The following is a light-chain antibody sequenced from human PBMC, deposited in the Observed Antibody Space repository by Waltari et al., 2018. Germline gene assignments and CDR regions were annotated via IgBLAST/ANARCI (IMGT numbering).Light chain of an antibody. CDR2: NVS. Sequence: QSALAQPASVSGSPGQSITIPCTCSSSDIGAFDLVSWYQQHPGRAPRLIIRNVSERPSGVPHRFSGSKSGNTASLTISSLRSEDESLYFCSSFTTGSTGLFGGGTKLTVL. J-gene: IGLJ2*01. V-gene: IGLV2-14*03. CDR3: SSFTTGSTGL. CDR1: SSDIGAFDL.